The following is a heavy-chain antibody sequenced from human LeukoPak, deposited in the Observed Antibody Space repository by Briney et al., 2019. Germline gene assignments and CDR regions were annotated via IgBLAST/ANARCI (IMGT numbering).Heavy chain of an antibody. CDR3: AKGHSAHGTGFDG. J-gene: IGHJ4*02. Sequence: GGSLRLSCAASGITFTNFGMSWVRQAPGKGLEWVSGISGSGDSTYYADSVKGRFTISRDNFRNTLYLQMNSLRVEDTAVYYCAKGHSAHGTGFDGWGQGTLVIASS. CDR1: GITFTNFG. V-gene: IGHV3-23*01. CDR2: ISGSGDST. D-gene: IGHD1-1*01.